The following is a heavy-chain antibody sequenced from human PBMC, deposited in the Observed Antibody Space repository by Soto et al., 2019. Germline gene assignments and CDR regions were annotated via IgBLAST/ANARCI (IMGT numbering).Heavy chain of an antibody. Sequence: EVQLVESGGGLVQPGGSLRLSCAASGFTFSSHWMHWVRQAPGKGLVLVSRINPDGSSTNYADSVKGRFTISRDNAKNTVYLQMNSLGAEDTAVYYCVRDMGGDPDCWGQGTLVTVSS. V-gene: IGHV3-74*01. CDR1: GFTFSSHW. D-gene: IGHD3-16*01. CDR3: VRDMGGDPDC. CDR2: INPDGSST. J-gene: IGHJ4*02.